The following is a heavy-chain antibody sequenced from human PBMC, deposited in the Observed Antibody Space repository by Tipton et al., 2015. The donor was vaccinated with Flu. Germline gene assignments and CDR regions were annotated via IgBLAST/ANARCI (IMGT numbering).Heavy chain of an antibody. J-gene: IGHJ4*02. CDR2: MYTSGTA. CDR3: ARGSGSGTYVIFDY. Sequence: SLTCTVSGGSTSSFYWSWIRQPAGKGLEWIGRMYTSGTAKYHPSFKSRVTMSVDTSKNQFSLKLSSVTAADTAFYYCARGSGSGTYVIFDYWGQGTLVSVSS. CDR1: GGSTSSFY. V-gene: IGHV4-4*07. D-gene: IGHD3-10*01.